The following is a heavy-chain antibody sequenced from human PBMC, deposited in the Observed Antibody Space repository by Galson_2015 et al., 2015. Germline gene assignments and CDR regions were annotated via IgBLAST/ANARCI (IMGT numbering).Heavy chain of an antibody. CDR3: AKDAAAYGDYVVWYFDL. J-gene: IGHJ2*01. CDR2: IGWNDNSI. V-gene: IGHV3-9*01. CDR1: GFSFEKHA. Sequence: SLRLSCAASGFSFEKHAMHWVRQVPGKGLEWVSGIGWNDNSIGYADSVTGRFTISRDNAKSSLYLEINSLRPEDTALYYCAKDAAAYGDYVVWYFDLWGRGTPVTVSS. D-gene: IGHD4-17*01.